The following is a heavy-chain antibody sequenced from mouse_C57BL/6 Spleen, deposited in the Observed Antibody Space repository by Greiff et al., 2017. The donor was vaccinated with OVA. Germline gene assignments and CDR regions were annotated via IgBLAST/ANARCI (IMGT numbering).Heavy chain of an antibody. D-gene: IGHD1-1*01. CDR3: ARSITTVVDWYFDV. CDR2: INPSNGGT. V-gene: IGHV1-53*01. J-gene: IGHJ1*03. CDR1: GYTFTSYW. Sequence: QVQLQQPGTELVKPGASVKLSCKASGYTFTSYWMHWVKQRPGQGLEWIGNINPSNGGTNYHEKFKSKATLTVDKSSSTAYMQLSSLTSEDSAVDDCARSITTVVDWYFDVWGTGTTVTVSS.